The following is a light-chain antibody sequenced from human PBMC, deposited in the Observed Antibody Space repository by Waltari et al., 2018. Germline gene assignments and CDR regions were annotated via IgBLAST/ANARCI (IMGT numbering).Light chain of an antibody. CDR3: MQGTHWPRT. CDR1: PSLVHPNGNPY. V-gene: IGKV2-30*02. Sequence: DVVMTQSPLSLPVTLGTPAALSCRSTPSLVHPNGNPYLNWSKQRPGQSPRRLIYEVSNRDSGVPDRFSGSGSGTDFTLKISRVEAEDVGVYYCMQGTHWPRTFGQGTNVEI. CDR2: EVS. J-gene: IGKJ1*01.